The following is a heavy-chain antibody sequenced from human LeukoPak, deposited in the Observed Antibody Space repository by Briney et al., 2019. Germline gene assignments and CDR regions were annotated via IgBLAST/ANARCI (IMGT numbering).Heavy chain of an antibody. CDR3: AKGRSSYYDSGGYYYLVY. CDR2: MSYSGHT. CDR1: GDSIGRINYF. D-gene: IGHD3-22*01. Sequence: PSETLSLTCTISGDSIGRINYFWGWIRQAPGKGVEWIVSMSYSGHTYYNPSLKSRVTTSIDTSKNQLSLNLKSVTAADTAVYYCAKGRSSYYDSGGYYYLVYWGQGTLVTVSS. J-gene: IGHJ4*02. V-gene: IGHV4-39*07.